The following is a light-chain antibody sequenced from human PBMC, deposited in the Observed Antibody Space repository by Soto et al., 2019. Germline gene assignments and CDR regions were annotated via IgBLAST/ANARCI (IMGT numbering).Light chain of an antibody. J-gene: IGKJ5*01. Sequence: DIVMTQSPLSLPVTPGEPASISCRSSQSLLQNNGYNYVHWYLQKPGQSPQLLIYLGSNRASGVPDRFSGSGSGTDFTLTISRLEPEDFAVYYCQQYGSSPLTFGQGTRLEIK. V-gene: IGKV2-28*01. CDR2: LGS. CDR1: QSLLQNNGYNY. CDR3: QQYGSSPLT.